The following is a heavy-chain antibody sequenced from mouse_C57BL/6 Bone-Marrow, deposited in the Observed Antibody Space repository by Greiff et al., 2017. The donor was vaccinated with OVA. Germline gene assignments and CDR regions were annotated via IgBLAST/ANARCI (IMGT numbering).Heavy chain of an antibody. J-gene: IGHJ3*01. V-gene: IGHV1-64*01. CDR1: GYTFTSYW. CDR2: IHPNSGST. Sequence: QVQLQQPGAELVKPGASVKLSCKASGYTFTSYWMHWVKQRPGQGLEWIGMIHPNSGSTNYNEKFKSKATLTVDKSSSTAYMQLSSLTSEDSAVYYCARDRGLRRGFAYWGQGTLVTVSA. D-gene: IGHD2-4*01. CDR3: ARDRGLRRGFAY.